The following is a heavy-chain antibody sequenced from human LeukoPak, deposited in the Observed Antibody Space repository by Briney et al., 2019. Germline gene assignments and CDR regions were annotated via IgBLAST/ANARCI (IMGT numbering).Heavy chain of an antibody. CDR3: ARGFLDYDSSDYAFSYY. V-gene: IGHV1-8*01. CDR1: GHTFTSYD. Sequence: ASVKVSFKASGHTFTSYDIPWVRQASGEGLEWMGWMNPNNGNTGYAQRFQGRVTLTRDTSISTAYMELSSLRSEDTAVYYCARGFLDYDSSDYAFSYYWGQGTLVTVSS. D-gene: IGHD3-22*01. CDR2: MNPNNGNT. J-gene: IGHJ4*02.